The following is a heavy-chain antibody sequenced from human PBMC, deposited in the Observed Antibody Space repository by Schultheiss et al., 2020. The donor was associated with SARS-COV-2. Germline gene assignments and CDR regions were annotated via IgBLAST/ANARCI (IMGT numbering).Heavy chain of an antibody. CDR2: MNPNSGNT. CDR1: GGTFSSYA. Sequence: ASVKVSCKASGGTFSSYAISWVRQAPGQGLEWMGWMNPNSGNTGYAQKFQGRVTMTRNTSISTAYMELSSLRSEDTAVYYCAKDVNAHWGQGTLVTVSS. V-gene: IGHV1-8*02. CDR3: AKDVNAH. J-gene: IGHJ4*02.